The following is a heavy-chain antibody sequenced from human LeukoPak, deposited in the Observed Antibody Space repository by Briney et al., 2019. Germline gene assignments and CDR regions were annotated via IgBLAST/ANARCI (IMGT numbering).Heavy chain of an antibody. J-gene: IGHJ5*02. CDR1: GYSFTSYW. CDR3: ARVIAAADPNWFDP. CDR2: TYPGDSDT. D-gene: IGHD6-13*01. Sequence: GESLKISCKGSGYSFTSYWIGWVRQMPGKGLEWMGITYPGDSDTRYSPSFQGQVTISAGKSISTAYLQWSSLKASDTAMYYCARVIAAADPNWFDPWAREPWSPSPQ. V-gene: IGHV5-51*01.